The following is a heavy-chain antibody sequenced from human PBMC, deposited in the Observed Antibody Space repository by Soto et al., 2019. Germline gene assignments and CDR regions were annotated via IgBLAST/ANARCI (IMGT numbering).Heavy chain of an antibody. Sequence: QITLKESGPTLVKPTEALTLTCTFSGFSLTTSGVGVGWIRQPPGKALEWLALIYWDDDKRYRPSLKNSLTITKDTSRNQVVLTLTNLEPVDTATYYCANRLNASSDDACDFWGQGTLVTVSS. CDR1: GFSLTTSGVG. D-gene: IGHD6-6*01. J-gene: IGHJ3*01. V-gene: IGHV2-5*02. CDR3: ANRLNASSDDACDF. CDR2: IYWDDDK.